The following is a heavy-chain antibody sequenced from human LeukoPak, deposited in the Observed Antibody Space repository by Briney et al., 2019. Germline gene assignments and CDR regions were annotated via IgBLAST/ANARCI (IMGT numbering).Heavy chain of an antibody. CDR3: ARDADPVTAPDF. CDR2: ISAYNGNT. Sequence: GASVKVSCKASGYTFTSYGISWVRQAPGQGLEWMGWISAYNGNTNYAQKLQGRVTMTTDTSTSTAYMELRSLKSDDTAIYYCARDADPVTAPDFWGQGTLVTVSS. J-gene: IGHJ4*02. V-gene: IGHV1-18*01. D-gene: IGHD2-21*02. CDR1: GYTFTSYG.